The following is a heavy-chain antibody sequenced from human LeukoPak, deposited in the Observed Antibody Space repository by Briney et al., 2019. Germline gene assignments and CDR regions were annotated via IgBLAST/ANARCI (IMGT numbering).Heavy chain of an antibody. CDR2: ISSSSSTI. D-gene: IGHD1-26*01. CDR1: GFSFSSYS. CDR3: ARVVGSYYGYFDY. V-gene: IGHV3-48*01. J-gene: IGHJ4*02. Sequence: GGSLRLSCEASGFSFSSYSMNWVRQAPGKGLEWVSFISSSSSTIYYADSVKGRFTISRDNGKKSLYLQMNSLRAEDTAVYYCARVVGSYYGYFDYWSQGTLVTVSS.